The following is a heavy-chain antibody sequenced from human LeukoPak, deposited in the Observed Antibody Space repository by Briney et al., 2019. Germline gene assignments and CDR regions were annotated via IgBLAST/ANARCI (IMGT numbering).Heavy chain of an antibody. D-gene: IGHD3-22*01. CDR3: ARRRAITIIVVANWFDP. J-gene: IGHJ5*02. CDR2: INHSGST. Sequence: SETLSLTCAVYGGSFSGYYWSWIRQPPGKGREWIGEINHSGSTNYNPSLKSRVTISVDTSKHQFSLKLSSVTAADTAVYYCARRRAITIIVVANWFDPWGQGTLVTVSS. V-gene: IGHV4-34*01. CDR1: GGSFSGYY.